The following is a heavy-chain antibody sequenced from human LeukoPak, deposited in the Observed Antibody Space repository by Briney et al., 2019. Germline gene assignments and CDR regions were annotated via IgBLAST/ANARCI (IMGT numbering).Heavy chain of an antibody. D-gene: IGHD1-26*01. J-gene: IGHJ4*02. V-gene: IGHV3-7*01. Sequence: XAXSGFTFSSYWXXWVREXPGKXXXXXANLKQDGSEKYYVDSVKGRFTISRDNAKNSLYLQMNSLRAEDTAVYYCARVGGSYYEGFDYWGQGTLVTVSS. CDR3: ARVGGSYYEGFDY. CDR1: GFTFSSYW. CDR2: LKQDGSEK.